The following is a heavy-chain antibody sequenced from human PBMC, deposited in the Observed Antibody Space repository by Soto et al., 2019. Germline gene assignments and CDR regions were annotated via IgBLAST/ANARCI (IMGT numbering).Heavy chain of an antibody. CDR3: ARPTSSGWYTFDY. CDR1: GYTFTGYY. V-gene: IGHV1-2*02. CDR2: INPNSGGT. Sequence: ASVKVSCKASGYTFTGYYMHWVRQAPGQGLEWMGWINPNSGGTNYAQKFQGRVTMTRDTSISTAYMELSRLRSDDTAVYYCARPTSSGWYTFDYWGQGTLVTVSS. D-gene: IGHD6-19*01. J-gene: IGHJ4*02.